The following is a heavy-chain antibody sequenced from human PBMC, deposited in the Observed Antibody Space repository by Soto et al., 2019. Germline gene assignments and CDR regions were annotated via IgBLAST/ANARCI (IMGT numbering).Heavy chain of an antibody. D-gene: IGHD3-22*01. V-gene: IGHV3-30*18. J-gene: IGHJ4*02. Sequence: QVQLVESGGGVVQPGRSLRLSCAASGFTFSSYGMHWVRQAPGKGLEWVAVVSYDGSKKYYADSVKGRFTISRDNSKNTLYLQMNSLRAEDTAVYYCAKEPRITMIVVGFDYWGQGTLVTVSS. CDR3: AKEPRITMIVVGFDY. CDR2: VSYDGSKK. CDR1: GFTFSSYG.